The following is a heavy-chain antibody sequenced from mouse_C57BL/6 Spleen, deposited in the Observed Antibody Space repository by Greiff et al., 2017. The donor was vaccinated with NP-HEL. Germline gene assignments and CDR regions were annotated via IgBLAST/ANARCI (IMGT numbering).Heavy chain of an antibody. D-gene: IGHD2-14*01. V-gene: IGHV10-1*01. J-gene: IGHJ1*03. CDR3: VRRGTNWYFDV. CDR2: IRSKSNNYAT. Sequence: EVMLVESGGGLVQPKGSLKLSCAASGFSFNTYAMNWVRQAPGKGLEWVARIRSKSNNYATYYADSVKDRFTISRDDSESMLYLQMNNLKTEDTAMYYCVRRGTNWYFDVWGTGTTVTVSS. CDR1: GFSFNTYA.